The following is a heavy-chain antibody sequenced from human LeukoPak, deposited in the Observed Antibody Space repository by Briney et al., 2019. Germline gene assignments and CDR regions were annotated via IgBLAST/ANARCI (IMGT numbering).Heavy chain of an antibody. Sequence: PGGSLRLSCAASGFTFSSHGMHWVRQAPGRGLEWVAVISDHGSNKFYADSVKDRFTISRDNSKNTLYLEMNSLRAEDTAVYYCAKEPGSLVNYFNYWGQGTLVTVSS. CDR1: GFTFSSHG. J-gene: IGHJ4*02. CDR3: AKEPGSLVNYFNY. V-gene: IGHV3-30*18. CDR2: ISDHGSNK. D-gene: IGHD3-22*01.